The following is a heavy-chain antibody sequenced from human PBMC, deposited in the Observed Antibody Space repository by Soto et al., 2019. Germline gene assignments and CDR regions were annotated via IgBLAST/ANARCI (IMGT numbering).Heavy chain of an antibody. Sequence: GGSLRLSCAASGFTVSSNYMSWVRQAPGKGLEWVSVIYSGGSTYYADSVKGRFTISRDNSKNTLYLQMNSLRAEDTAVYYCARANYDFWYGMDVWGQGTTVTVSS. CDR1: GFTVSSNY. D-gene: IGHD3-3*01. CDR2: IYSGGST. V-gene: IGHV3-53*01. J-gene: IGHJ6*02. CDR3: ARANYDFWYGMDV.